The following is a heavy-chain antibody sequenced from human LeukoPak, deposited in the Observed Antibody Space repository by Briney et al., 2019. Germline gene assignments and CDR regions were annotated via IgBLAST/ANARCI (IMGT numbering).Heavy chain of an antibody. D-gene: IGHD6-13*01. Sequence: ASVKVSCKASGYTFTSYDINWVRQATGQGLEWMGWMNPISGNTGYAQKFQGRVTMTRNTSISTAYMELSSLRSEDTAVYYCARGDSSSWYRWYYFDYWGQGTLVTVSS. CDR2: MNPISGNT. J-gene: IGHJ4*02. V-gene: IGHV1-8*01. CDR3: ARGDSSSWYRWYYFDY. CDR1: GYTFTSYD.